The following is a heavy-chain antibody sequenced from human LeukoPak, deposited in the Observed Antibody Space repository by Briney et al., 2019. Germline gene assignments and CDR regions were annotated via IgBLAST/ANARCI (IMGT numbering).Heavy chain of an antibody. CDR3: ARSSEGRYYYDSSGFSYYYYMDV. Sequence: SETLSLTCTVSGGFISGHYWTWIRQPPGKGLEWIGYIYNSGSTKYSPSLKSRVTISVDTSKNQFSLKLSSVTAADTAVYYCARSSEGRYYYDSSGFSYYYYMDVWGKGTTVTISS. CDR2: IYNSGST. CDR1: GGFISGHY. D-gene: IGHD3-22*01. V-gene: IGHV4-59*11. J-gene: IGHJ6*03.